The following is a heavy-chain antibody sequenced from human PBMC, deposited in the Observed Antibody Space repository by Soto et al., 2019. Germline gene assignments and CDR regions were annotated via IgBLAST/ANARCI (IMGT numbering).Heavy chain of an antibody. CDR1: DYTNTSNG. V-gene: IGHV1-18*01. J-gene: IGHJ4*02. Sequence: SVKLSCKASDYTNTSNGISWLRQAPGQGLEWMGWISAYNGNTNYAQKLQGRVTMTTDTSTSTAYMELRSLRSDDTAVYYCARDPSIPDYWGEGTLVTVSS. CDR3: ARDPSIPDY. D-gene: IGHD2-21*01. CDR2: ISAYNGNT.